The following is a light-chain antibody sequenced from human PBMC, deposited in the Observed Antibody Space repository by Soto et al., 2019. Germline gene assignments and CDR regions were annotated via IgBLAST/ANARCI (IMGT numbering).Light chain of an antibody. Sequence: DIQMTQSPSSLSTSVGDTVTITCRASQGIGKNLAWYQQKPGKVPKVLIYTASTLHSGVPSRFSGSGAGTDFTLIINSLQPEDVATYFCQKYDSVPWSFGQGTRVEI. CDR3: QKYDSVPWS. CDR1: QGIGKN. CDR2: TAS. J-gene: IGKJ1*01. V-gene: IGKV1-27*01.